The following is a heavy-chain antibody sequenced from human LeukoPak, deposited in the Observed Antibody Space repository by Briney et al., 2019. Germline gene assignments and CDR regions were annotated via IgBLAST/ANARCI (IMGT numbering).Heavy chain of an antibody. D-gene: IGHD3-16*01. J-gene: IGHJ5*02. CDR1: GGSFSGYY. CDR2: INHSGST. CDR3: ARVPRVRHGGRGYNWFDP. Sequence: SETLSLTCAVYGGSFSGYYWGWIRQPPGKGLEWIGEINHSGSTNYNPSLKSRVTISVDTSKNQFSLKLSSVTAADTAVYYCARVPRVRHGGRGYNWFDPWGQGTLVTVSS. V-gene: IGHV4-34*01.